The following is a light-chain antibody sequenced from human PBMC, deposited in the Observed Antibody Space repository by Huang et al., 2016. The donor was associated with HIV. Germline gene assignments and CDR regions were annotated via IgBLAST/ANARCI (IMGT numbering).Light chain of an antibody. CDR3: QQYQSVPWT. J-gene: IGKJ1*01. CDR2: ATS. Sequence: DIQMTQSPSSLSASVGDRVTIICRASQGMSKSLAWYQQKPGKAPKLLLSATSKLESGVPSRFSGSGSGTHYTLTISTLQPEDLSTYYCQQYQSVPWTFGQGTKVAI. CDR1: QGMSKS. V-gene: IGKV1-NL1*01.